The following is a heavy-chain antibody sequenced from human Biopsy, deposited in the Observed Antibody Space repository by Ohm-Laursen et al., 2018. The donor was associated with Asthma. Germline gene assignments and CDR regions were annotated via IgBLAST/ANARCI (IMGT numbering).Heavy chain of an antibody. D-gene: IGHD3-9*01. V-gene: IGHV1-3*01. CDR2: INAGNGNT. CDR3: SRTYYDFLTGQVNDVFAI. CDR1: GYTFINYA. J-gene: IGHJ3*02. Sequence: SVKVSCKASGYTFINYAIHWVRQAPGQRLEWMGWINAGNGNTKYSQKFQGRVTITRDTSASTAYMDLSSLRSEDTAVYYCSRTYYDFLTGQVNDVFAIWGQGTMVTVSS.